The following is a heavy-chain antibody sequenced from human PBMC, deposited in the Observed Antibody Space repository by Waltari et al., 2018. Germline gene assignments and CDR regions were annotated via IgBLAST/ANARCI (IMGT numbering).Heavy chain of an antibody. CDR2: IIPIFGTA. V-gene: IGHV1-69*13. CDR1: GGTFSSYA. Sequence: QVQLVQSGAEVKKPGSSVKVSCKASGGTFSSYAISWVRQAPGQGLEWMGGIIPIFGTANYAQNVQGRVTITADESTSTAYMELSSLRSEDTAVYYCARDRNTMVQGVISDGYYGMDVWGQGTTVTVSS. D-gene: IGHD3-10*01. CDR3: ARDRNTMVQGVISDGYYGMDV. J-gene: IGHJ6*02.